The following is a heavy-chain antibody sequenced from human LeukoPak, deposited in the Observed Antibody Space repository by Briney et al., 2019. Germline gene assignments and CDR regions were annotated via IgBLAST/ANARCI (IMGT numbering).Heavy chain of an antibody. CDR1: GYTFTSYA. Sequence: ASVKVSCKASGYTFTSYAMHWVRQAPGQRLEWMGWINAGNGNTKYSQKFQGRVTITRDTSASTAYMELSSLRSEDTAVYYCARDERDFGGNSEHVYWGQGTLVTVSS. J-gene: IGHJ4*02. V-gene: IGHV1-3*01. D-gene: IGHD4-23*01. CDR3: ARDERDFGGNSEHVY. CDR2: INAGNGNT.